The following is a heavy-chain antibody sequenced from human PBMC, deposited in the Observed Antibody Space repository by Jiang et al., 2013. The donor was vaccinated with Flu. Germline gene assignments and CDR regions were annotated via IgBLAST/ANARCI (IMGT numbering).Heavy chain of an antibody. V-gene: IGHV3-66*01. CDR3: ARAPVYYYGMDV. CDR2: IYSGGST. CDR1: GFTVSSNY. J-gene: IGHJ6*02. Sequence: VQLVESGGGLVQPGGSLRLSCAASGFTVSSNYMSWVRQAPGKGLEWVSVIYSGGSTYYADSVKGRFTISRDNSKNTLYLQMNSLRAEDTAVYYCARAPVYYYGMDVWGQGTTVTVSS.